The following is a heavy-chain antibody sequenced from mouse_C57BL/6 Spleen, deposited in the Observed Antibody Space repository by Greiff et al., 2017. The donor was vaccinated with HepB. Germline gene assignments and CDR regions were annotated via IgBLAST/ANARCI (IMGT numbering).Heavy chain of an antibody. J-gene: IGHJ3*01. CDR1: GFTFSDYG. CDR3: AWHDYDVPFAY. D-gene: IGHD2-4*01. CDR2: ISSGSSTI. Sequence: DVKLVESGGGLVKPGGSLKLSCAASGFTFSDYGMHWVRQAPEKGLEWVAYISSGSSTIYYADTVKGRFTISRDNAQNTLCLQMTSLRSEDTAMYYCAWHDYDVPFAYGGQGTLVTVSA. V-gene: IGHV5-17*01.